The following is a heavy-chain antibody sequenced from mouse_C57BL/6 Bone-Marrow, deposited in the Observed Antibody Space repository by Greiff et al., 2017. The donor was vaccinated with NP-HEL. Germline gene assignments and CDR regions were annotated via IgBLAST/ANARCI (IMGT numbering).Heavy chain of an antibody. CDR1: GYTFTSYG. CDR2: IYPRSGNT. J-gene: IGHJ4*01. CDR3: ASPYDNGSSEQNYYAMDD. Sequence: QVQLQQSGAELARPRASVKLSCKASGYTFTSYGISWVKQRTGQGLEWIGEIYPRSGNTYYNEKFKGKATLTVDTSSSTAYMELSSLTSEDSAVYFCASPYDNGSSEQNYYAMDDWGQVTSVTVAS. V-gene: IGHV1-81*01. D-gene: IGHD1-1*01.